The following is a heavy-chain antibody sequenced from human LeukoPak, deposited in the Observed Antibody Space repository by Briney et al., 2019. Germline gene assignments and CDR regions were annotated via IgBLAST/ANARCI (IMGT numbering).Heavy chain of an antibody. V-gene: IGHV1-46*01. CDR1: GYTFTSYY. CDR3: ASMYMSGSL. D-gene: IGHD6-19*01. J-gene: IGHJ4*02. Sequence: ASVKVSCKASGYTFTSYYMHWVRQAPGQGLEWMGMINPSGGSTSYAQKFQGRVTMTRDTSISTAYMELSRLRSDDTAVYYCASMYMSGSLWGQGTLVTVSS. CDR2: INPSGGST.